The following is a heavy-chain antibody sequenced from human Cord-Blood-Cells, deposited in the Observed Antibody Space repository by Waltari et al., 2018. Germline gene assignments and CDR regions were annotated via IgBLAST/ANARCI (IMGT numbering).Heavy chain of an antibody. Sequence: QVLLVQSGAEVKKPGSSVMVSCKASGGTFSSYAIRWVRKAPGQGLEWMGGIIPIFGTANYAQKFQGKVTITADESTSTAYMELSSLRSEDTAVYYCARDLRPYYGTEDDYWGQGTLVTVSS. D-gene: IGHD3-3*01. V-gene: IGHV1-69*01. CDR1: GGTFSSYA. CDR3: ARDLRPYYGTEDDY. J-gene: IGHJ4*02. CDR2: IIPIFGTA.